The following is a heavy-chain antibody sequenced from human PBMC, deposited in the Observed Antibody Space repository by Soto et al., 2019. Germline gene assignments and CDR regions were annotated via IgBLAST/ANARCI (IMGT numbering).Heavy chain of an antibody. CDR2: IIPILGIA. D-gene: IGHD6-19*01. V-gene: IGHV1-69*02. CDR1: GVPFSSYT. CDR3: AGVHPSVAVAGTKYIDY. J-gene: IGHJ4*02. Sequence: SVKVSCKASGVPFSSYTISWVRQAPGQGLEWMGRIIPILGIANYAQKFQGRVTITADKSTSTAHLELSSLRSEDTAVYYCAGVHPSVAVAGTKYIDYWGQGTLVTVS.